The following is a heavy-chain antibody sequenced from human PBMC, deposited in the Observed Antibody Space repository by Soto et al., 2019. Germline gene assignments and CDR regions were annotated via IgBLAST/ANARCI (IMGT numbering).Heavy chain of an antibody. CDR3: ARGLSVTLFDN. CDR1: GYSISSSNW. D-gene: IGHD4-17*01. CDR2: IYYSGST. V-gene: IGHV4-28*03. J-gene: IGHJ4*02. Sequence: PSETLSLTCAVSGYSISSSNWWGWIRQPPGKGLEWIGYIYYSGSTYYNPSLKSRVTISVDTSKNQFSLKLSSVTAADTAVYYCARGLSVTLFDNWGQGTLVTVSS.